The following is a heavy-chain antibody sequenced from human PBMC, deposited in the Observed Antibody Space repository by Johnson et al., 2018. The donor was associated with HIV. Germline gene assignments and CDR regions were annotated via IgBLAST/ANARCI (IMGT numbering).Heavy chain of an antibody. V-gene: IGHV3-33*06. Sequence: QVQLVESGGGVVQPGRSLRLSCAASGFTFSSYGIHWVRQAPGKGLEWVALIWYDGSNKYYADSVKGRFPISSDNSKNTLYLQMNSLRAEDTAVYYCAKDLFTEREDVAFDVWGQGTMVTVSS. J-gene: IGHJ3*01. CDR1: GFTFSSYG. D-gene: IGHD1-26*01. CDR3: AKDLFTEREDVAFDV. CDR2: IWYDGSNK.